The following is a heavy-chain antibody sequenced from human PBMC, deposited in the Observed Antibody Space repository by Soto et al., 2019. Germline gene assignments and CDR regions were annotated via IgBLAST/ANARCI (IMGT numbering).Heavy chain of an antibody. CDR2: IYYSGST. Sequence: QVQLQESGPGLVKPSQTLSLTCTVSGGSISSGGYYWSWIRQHPGKGLEWFGYIYYSGSTYYNPSLKXRXTXSXXTSKNQFSLKLSSVTAADTAVYYCARVGGINWFDPWGQGTLVTVSS. CDR1: GGSISSGGYY. CDR3: ARVGGINWFDP. V-gene: IGHV4-31*03. J-gene: IGHJ5*02. D-gene: IGHD1-20*01.